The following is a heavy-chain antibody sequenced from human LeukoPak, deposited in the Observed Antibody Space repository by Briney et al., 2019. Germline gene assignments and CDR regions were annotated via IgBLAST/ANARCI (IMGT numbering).Heavy chain of an antibody. D-gene: IGHD6-19*01. V-gene: IGHV1-3*01. CDR1: GYTFTSYA. Sequence: ASVKVSCKASGYTFTSYAMHWVRQAPGQRLEWMGWINAGNGNTKYSQKFQGRVTITRDTSASTAYMELSSLRSEDTAVYYCARDRVEGSGLNYNRFDPWGQGTLVTVSS. CDR3: ARDRVEGSGLNYNRFDP. J-gene: IGHJ5*02. CDR2: INAGNGNT.